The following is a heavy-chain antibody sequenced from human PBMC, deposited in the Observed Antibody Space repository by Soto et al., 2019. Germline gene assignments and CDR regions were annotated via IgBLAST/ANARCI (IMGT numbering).Heavy chain of an antibody. CDR1: GFTFSSYW. V-gene: IGHV3-7*05. CDR3: ARTPGPFWGSGSYYRHDYYYGMDV. CDR2: IKKDGSEK. D-gene: IGHD3-10*01. Sequence: EVQLVESGGGLVQPGGSLRLSCAASGFTFSSYWMSWVRQAPGKGLEWVANIKKDGSEKYYVDSVKGRFTISRDNAKNSVNLKRNSLRAEDTAVYYCARTPGPFWGSGSYYRHDYYYGMDVWGQGTTVTVSS. J-gene: IGHJ6*02.